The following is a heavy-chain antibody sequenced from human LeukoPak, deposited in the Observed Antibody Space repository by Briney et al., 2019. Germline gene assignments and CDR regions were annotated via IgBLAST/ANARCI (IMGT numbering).Heavy chain of an antibody. CDR1: GGSISSSGYY. Sequence: SETLSLTCTVSGGSISSSGYYWGWIRQPPGKGLEWIGSMYYSGSTYYNPSLKSRVTISVDTSKNHFSLKLSSVTAADTAVYYCARDFRGGYDFWSGYYTPYYFDYWGQGTLVTVPP. CDR3: ARDFRGGYDFWSGYYTPYYFDY. V-gene: IGHV4-39*07. D-gene: IGHD3-3*01. J-gene: IGHJ4*02. CDR2: MYYSGST.